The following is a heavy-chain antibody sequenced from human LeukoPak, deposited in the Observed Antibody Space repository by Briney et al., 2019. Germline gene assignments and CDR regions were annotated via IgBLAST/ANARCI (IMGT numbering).Heavy chain of an antibody. V-gene: IGHV4-4*07. Sequence: SETLSLTCPVSGGPISSYYWSWIRQPAGKGLELIGRIYTSGTTNYNPSLKSRVTMSVDTSKNQFSLKLSSVTAADTAVYYCARAPTGTGGWNWFDPWGQGTLVTVSS. CDR2: IYTSGTT. CDR3: ARAPTGTGGWNWFDP. CDR1: GGPISSYY. J-gene: IGHJ5*02. D-gene: IGHD1-1*01.